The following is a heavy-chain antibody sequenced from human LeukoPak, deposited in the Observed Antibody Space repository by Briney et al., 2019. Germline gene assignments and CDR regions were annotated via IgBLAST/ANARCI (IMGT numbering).Heavy chain of an antibody. CDR2: IKQDGSEK. Sequence: GSLRLSCAASGFTFSSYWMSWVRQAPGKGLEWVANIKQDGSEKYYVDSVKGRFTISRDNAKNSLYLQMNRLRAEDTAVYYCARGPYASGSYGRRGWVHYMDVWGKGTTVTISS. CDR1: GFTFSSYW. CDR3: ARGPYASGSYGRRGWVHYMDV. D-gene: IGHD3-10*01. J-gene: IGHJ6*03. V-gene: IGHV3-7*01.